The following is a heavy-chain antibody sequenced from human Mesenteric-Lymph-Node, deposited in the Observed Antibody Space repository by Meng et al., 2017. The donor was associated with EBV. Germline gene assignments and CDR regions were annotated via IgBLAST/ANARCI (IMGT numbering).Heavy chain of an antibody. CDR2: ISFDGKKQ. CDR3: ASDKLAVADDRKRFDY. J-gene: IGHJ4*02. V-gene: IGHV3-30*04. CDR1: GFTFSVYS. Sequence: QVLLGESGGGVVQPGASLELACATSGFTFSVYSLHWVRQAPGKGLEWVAVISFDGKKQFYADSVKGRFTISRDNSKNTLYLQMNSLRGEDTAVYYCASDKLAVADDRKRFDYWGQGTLVTVSS. D-gene: IGHD6-19*01.